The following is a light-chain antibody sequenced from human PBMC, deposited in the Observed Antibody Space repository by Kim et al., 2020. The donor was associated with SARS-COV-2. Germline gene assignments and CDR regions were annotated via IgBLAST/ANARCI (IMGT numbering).Light chain of an antibody. J-gene: IGKJ5*01. Sequence: SPGESATLSCRASQSVSSSLAWYQQTPAQAPRLLIYDASNRATGIPARFSGSGSGTDFTLTISSLEPEDFAVYYCQQRSNWPMITFGQGTRLEIK. CDR3: QQRSNWPMIT. V-gene: IGKV3-11*01. CDR1: QSVSSS. CDR2: DAS.